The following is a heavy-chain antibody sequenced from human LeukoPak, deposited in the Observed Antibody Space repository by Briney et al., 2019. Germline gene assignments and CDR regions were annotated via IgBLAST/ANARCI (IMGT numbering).Heavy chain of an antibody. Sequence: PGGSLRLSCAASGFTFSSYGMHWVRQAPGKGLEWVAFIRYDGSNKDYADSVKGRFTISRDNSKNTLYLQMNSLRAEDTAVYYCAKSPTMITIFGVVIPPYFDYWGQGTLVTVSS. CDR1: GFTFSSYG. D-gene: IGHD3-3*01. J-gene: IGHJ4*02. V-gene: IGHV3-30*02. CDR3: AKSPTMITIFGVVIPPYFDY. CDR2: IRYDGSNK.